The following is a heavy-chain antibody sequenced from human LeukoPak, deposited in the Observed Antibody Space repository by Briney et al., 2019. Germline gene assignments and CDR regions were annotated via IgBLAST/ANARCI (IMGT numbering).Heavy chain of an antibody. CDR1: GFTFSSYW. D-gene: IGHD6-25*01. V-gene: IGHV3-7*01. J-gene: IGHJ4*02. Sequence: GGSLRLSCAASGFTFSSYWMSWVRQAPGKGLEWVATIKEDGSRKYYVDSVKGRFTISRDNAKNSLNLQMNSLRVEGTAVYYCARVKGVVAAGGTFFDFWGQGTLVTVSS. CDR2: IKEDGSRK. CDR3: ARVKGVVAAGGTFFDF.